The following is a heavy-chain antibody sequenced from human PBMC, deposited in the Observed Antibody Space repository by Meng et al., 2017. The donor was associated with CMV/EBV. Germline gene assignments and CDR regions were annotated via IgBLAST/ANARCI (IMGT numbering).Heavy chain of an antibody. CDR3: ARDRSRYSSGWLLDY. CDR2: ISYDGSNK. Sequence: GESLKISCAASGFTFSSYAMHWVRQAPGKGLEWVAVISYDGSNKYYADSVKGRFTISRDNSKNTLYLQMNSLGAEDTAVYYCARDRSRYSSGWLLDYWGQGTLVTVSS. CDR1: GFTFSSYA. V-gene: IGHV3-30-3*01. D-gene: IGHD6-19*01. J-gene: IGHJ4*02.